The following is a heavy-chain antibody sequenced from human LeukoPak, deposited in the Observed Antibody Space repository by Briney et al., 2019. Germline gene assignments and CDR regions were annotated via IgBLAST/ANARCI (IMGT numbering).Heavy chain of an antibody. V-gene: IGHV3-30-3*01. Sequence: GGSLRLSCTASGFTFSNYWMSWVRQAPGKGLEWVAVISYDGSNKYYADSVKGRFTISRDNSKNTLYLQMNSLRAEDTAVYYCARETFDPWGQGTLVTVSS. CDR2: ISYDGSNK. CDR1: GFTFSNYW. J-gene: IGHJ5*02. CDR3: ARETFDP.